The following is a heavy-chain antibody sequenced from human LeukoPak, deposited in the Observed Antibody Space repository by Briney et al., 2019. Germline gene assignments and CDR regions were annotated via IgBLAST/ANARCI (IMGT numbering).Heavy chain of an antibody. CDR3: ARDPGDCSSTSCYTDY. CDR1: GGTFSSYT. Sequence: SVKVSCKASGGTFSSYTISWVRRAPGQGLEWMGRIIPILGIANYAQKFQGRVTITADKSTSTAYMELSSLRSEDTAVYYCARDPGDCSSTSCYTDYWGQGTLVTVSS. CDR2: IIPILGIA. J-gene: IGHJ4*02. V-gene: IGHV1-69*04. D-gene: IGHD2-2*02.